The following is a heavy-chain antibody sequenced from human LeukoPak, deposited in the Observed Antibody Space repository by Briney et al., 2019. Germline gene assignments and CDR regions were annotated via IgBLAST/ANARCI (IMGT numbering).Heavy chain of an antibody. CDR2: IYYSGST. CDR1: GGSINSSSYY. CDR3: ARLDTVTSRYYFDY. Sequence: SETLSLTCTVSGGSINSSSYYWGWIRQPPGKGLEWTGTIYYSGSTYQNPSLKSRVTISVDTSKNHFSLKLSSVTAPDTAVYYCARLDTVTSRYYFDYWGQGTLVTVSS. V-gene: IGHV4-39*07. D-gene: IGHD4-17*01. J-gene: IGHJ4*02.